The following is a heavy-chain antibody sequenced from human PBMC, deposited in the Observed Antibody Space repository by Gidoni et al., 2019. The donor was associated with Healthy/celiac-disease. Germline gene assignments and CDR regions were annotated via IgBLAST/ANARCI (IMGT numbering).Heavy chain of an antibody. CDR1: GFTFSDYY. CDR2: ISSSGSTI. D-gene: IGHD1-26*01. CDR3: ARVGWELLPAYYFDY. Sequence: QVQLVESGGGLVKPGGSLRLSWAASGFTFSDYYMRWIRQAPGKGLGWVSSISSSGSTIYYADSVKGRFTISRDNAKNSLYLQMNSLRAEDTAVYYCARVGWELLPAYYFDYWGQGTLVTVSS. V-gene: IGHV3-11*01. J-gene: IGHJ4*02.